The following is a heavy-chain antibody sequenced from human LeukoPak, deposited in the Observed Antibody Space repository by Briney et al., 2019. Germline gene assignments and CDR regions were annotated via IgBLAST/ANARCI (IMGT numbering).Heavy chain of an antibody. V-gene: IGHV6-1*01. Sequence: SQTLSLTCAISGDSVSSNSATWNWIRQSPSRGLEWLGRTYYRSKWYNDYALYVKSRITINPDTSRTRFSLQLNSVTPEDTAVYYCARDPYSSGWLDYWGQGSLVTVSS. CDR2: TYYRSKWYN. D-gene: IGHD6-19*01. J-gene: IGHJ4*02. CDR3: ARDPYSSGWLDY. CDR1: GDSVSSNSAT.